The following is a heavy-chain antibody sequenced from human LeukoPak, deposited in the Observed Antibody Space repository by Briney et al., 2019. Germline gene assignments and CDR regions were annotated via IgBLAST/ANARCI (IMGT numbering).Heavy chain of an antibody. CDR3: ATHPITDSSAKHFDY. D-gene: IGHD6-19*01. Sequence: SETLSLTCTVSGGSISSSSYYWGWVRQPPGRGLEWIGSFGSIYYSGSTYYNPSLDSRVTISVDTSKNQFSLKLSSVTAADTAVYYCATHPITDSSAKHFDYWGQGTLVTVSS. CDR1: GGSISSSSYY. V-gene: IGHV4-39*01. J-gene: IGHJ4*02. CDR2: IYYSGST.